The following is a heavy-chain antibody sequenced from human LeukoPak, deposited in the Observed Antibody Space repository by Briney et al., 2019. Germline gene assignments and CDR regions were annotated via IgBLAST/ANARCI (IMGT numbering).Heavy chain of an antibody. D-gene: IGHD2-2*01. CDR1: GFTFGDYY. J-gene: IGHJ6*04. V-gene: IGHV3-11*01. CDR2: ISSSGSTI. Sequence: GGSLRLSCAASGFTFGDYYMSWIRQAPGKGLEWVSYISSSGSTIYYADSVKGRFTISRDNAKNSLYLQMNSLRAEDTAVYYCAKVVPAALSLDVWGKGTTVTVSS. CDR3: AKVVPAALSLDV.